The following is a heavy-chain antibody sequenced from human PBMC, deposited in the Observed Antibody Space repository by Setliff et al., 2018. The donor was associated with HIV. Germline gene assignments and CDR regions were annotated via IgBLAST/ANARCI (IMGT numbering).Heavy chain of an antibody. V-gene: IGHV1-2*02. D-gene: IGHD2-21*02. Sequence: ASVKVSCKASGYTFTTFGLSWVRQAPGQGLEWMGWINPNSGDTNYAQKFQGRVTMTRDTSISTAYMELSRLRSDDTAVYYCARGQYCGGDCYSVWGQGTLVTVSS. J-gene: IGHJ4*02. CDR3: ARGQYCGGDCYSV. CDR2: INPNSGDT. CDR1: GYTFTTFG.